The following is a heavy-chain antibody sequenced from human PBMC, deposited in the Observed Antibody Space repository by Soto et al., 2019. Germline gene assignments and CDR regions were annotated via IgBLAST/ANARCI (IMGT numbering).Heavy chain of an antibody. D-gene: IGHD3-10*01. J-gene: IGHJ4*02. V-gene: IGHV1-69*13. CDR1: GGTFSSYA. CDR3: ARELYDGSGSLVY. Sequence: SVKVSCKDPGGTFSSYAIGWVRQAPGQGLEWMGGIISIFDTANYAQKFQGRVTITADESTSIAYMELSSLRSEETAVYYWARELYDGSGSLVYWGQGTLVTVYS. CDR2: IISIFDTA.